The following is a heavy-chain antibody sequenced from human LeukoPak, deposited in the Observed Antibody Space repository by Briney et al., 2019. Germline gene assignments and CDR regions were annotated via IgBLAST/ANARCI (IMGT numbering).Heavy chain of an antibody. CDR3: ARDEYYNSWSGDYHQFDH. CDR1: GYSFSNFA. V-gene: IGHV1-18*01. D-gene: IGHD3-3*01. CDR2: ISAYNGNT. Sequence: GASVKVSCKASGYSFSNFAISWVRQAPGQGLEGMGWISAYNGNTNYAQKFQGRVTMTTDTSTSTAYMELRSLRSDDTAVYYCARDEYYNSWSGDYHQFDHWGQGTLVTVSS. J-gene: IGHJ4*02.